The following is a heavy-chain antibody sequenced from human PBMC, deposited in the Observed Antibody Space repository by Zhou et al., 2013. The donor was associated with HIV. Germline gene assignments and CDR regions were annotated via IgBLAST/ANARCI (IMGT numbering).Heavy chain of an antibody. Sequence: QVQLVQSGAEVKKPGASVKVSCKASGYTFTGYYIHWVRQAPGQGLEWMGWINPNTGGTSYAQKFQGRVTMTRDTSISTAYMELSRLSSDDTAVYFCARDIVVVVTVSDSSYYYYMDVVGTNGTTVTVSS. V-gene: IGHV1-2*02. CDR1: GYTFTGYY. J-gene: IGHJ6*03. CDR3: ARDIVVVVTVSDSSYYYYMDV. D-gene: IGHD2-15*01. CDR2: INPNTGGT.